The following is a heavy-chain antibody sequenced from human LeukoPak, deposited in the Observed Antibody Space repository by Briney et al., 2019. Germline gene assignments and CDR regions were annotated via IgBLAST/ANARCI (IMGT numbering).Heavy chain of an antibody. J-gene: IGHJ3*02. CDR2: ISSCNGNT. CDR3: ARDRIPMIVVVPAVAFDI. Sequence: GGTVRVSCVASGYAFSSYGISWVRQAPGKGLEWMGWISSCNGNTNYAEKLKGRFTMTRDTATSTAYMELRSLRAEDTAVYYWARDRIPMIVVVPAVAFDIWGQGTMVTVSS. D-gene: IGHD3-22*01. CDR1: GYAFSSYG. V-gene: IGHV1-18*01.